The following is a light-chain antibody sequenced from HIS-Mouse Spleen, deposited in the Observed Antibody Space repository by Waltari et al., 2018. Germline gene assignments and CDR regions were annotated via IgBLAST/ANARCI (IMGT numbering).Light chain of an antibody. Sequence: QSALTQPASVSGPPGPSITLSCTGTSSDVGGYNYVPWYQQHPGKAPKLMIYDVSNRPSGVSNRFSGSKSGNTASLTISGLQAEDEADYYCSSYTSSIPYVFGTGTKVTVL. V-gene: IGLV2-14*03. J-gene: IGLJ1*01. CDR3: SSYTSSIPYV. CDR2: DVS. CDR1: SSDVGGYNY.